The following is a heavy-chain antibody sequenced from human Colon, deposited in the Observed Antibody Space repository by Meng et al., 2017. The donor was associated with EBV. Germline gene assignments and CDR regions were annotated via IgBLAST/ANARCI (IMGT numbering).Heavy chain of an antibody. J-gene: IGHJ4*02. CDR2: IWHDGSNQ. Sequence: QVELVESGGGGVQPGESLTLSWTGSGFTFSSYGMHWVRQAPGKGLEWVGFIWHDGSNQYYVDSVKGRFTISRDNSKNTLYLQMSSLRAEDTAVYYCARDIVSRIPAYWGQGTLVTVSS. CDR1: GFTFSSYG. CDR3: ARDIVSRIPAY. D-gene: IGHD5/OR15-5a*01. V-gene: IGHV3-33*01.